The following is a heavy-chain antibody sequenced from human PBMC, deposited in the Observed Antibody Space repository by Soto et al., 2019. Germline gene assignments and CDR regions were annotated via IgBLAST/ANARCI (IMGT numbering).Heavy chain of an antibody. D-gene: IGHD1-26*01. V-gene: IGHV4-34*01. CDR3: ARGATGAFDI. CDR2: INHSGST. J-gene: IGHJ3*02. CDR1: GWSFSGYY. Sequence: QVQLQQWGAGLLKPSETLSLTCAVYGWSFSGYYWSWIRQPPGKGLEWIGEINHSGSTNYNPSLKRRVTISVDTYTNQFSLKLSSVTAADTAVYYCARGATGAFDIWGQGTMVTVSS.